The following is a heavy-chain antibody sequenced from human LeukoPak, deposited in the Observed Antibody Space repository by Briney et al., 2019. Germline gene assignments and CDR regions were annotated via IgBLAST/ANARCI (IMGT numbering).Heavy chain of an antibody. V-gene: IGHV4-4*02. D-gene: IGHD4-23*01. CDR2: IYHSGST. J-gene: IGHJ4*02. CDR1: GGSISSSNW. Sequence: SETLSLTCAVSGGSISSSNWWSWVRQPPGKGLEWIGEIYHSGSTSYNPSLKSRVTITVDRSKNQFSLKLRSVTAAATAVYYCARRINYGGNALDYWGQGTLVTVSS. CDR3: ARRINYGGNALDY.